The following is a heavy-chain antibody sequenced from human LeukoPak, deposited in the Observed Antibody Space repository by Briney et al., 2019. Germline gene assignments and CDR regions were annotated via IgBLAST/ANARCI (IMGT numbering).Heavy chain of an antibody. D-gene: IGHD2-8*02. CDR3: ARESTGGSLEIDY. CDR2: ISAYNGDT. Sequence: ASVRVSCKASGYTFNTYGIIWVRQAPGQGLEWMGWISAYNGDTTYAQKLQGRVTLTTDASTSTAYMELRSLRSDDTAVYYCARESTGGSLEIDYWGQGTLVTVSS. CDR1: GYTFNTYG. J-gene: IGHJ4*02. V-gene: IGHV1-18*01.